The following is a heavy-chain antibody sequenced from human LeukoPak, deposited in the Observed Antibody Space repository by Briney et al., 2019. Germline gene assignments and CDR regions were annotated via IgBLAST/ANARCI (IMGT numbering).Heavy chain of an antibody. CDR2: ISSSSSYI. V-gene: IGHV3-21*04. D-gene: IGHD3-3*01. Sequence: PGGSLRLSCAASGFTFSSYSMNWVRQAPGKGLEWVSSISSSSSYIYYADSVKGRFTISRDNAKNSLYLQMNSLRAEDTAVYYCARVRQKYYDFWSGYGAFDIWGQGTMVTVSS. CDR3: ARVRQKYYDFWSGYGAFDI. CDR1: GFTFSSYS. J-gene: IGHJ3*02.